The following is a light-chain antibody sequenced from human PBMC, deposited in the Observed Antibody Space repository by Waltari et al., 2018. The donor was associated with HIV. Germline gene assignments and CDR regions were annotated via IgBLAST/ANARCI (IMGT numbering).Light chain of an antibody. CDR3: QRADRFPYI. Sequence: DIQMTQSPSFVSASVEDIVTITCRASQGISNWLAWYQQKPGEAPKLLISAASSLQSGVPSRFSGSGSGTDFTLTISSLQPEDFATYYCQRADRFPYIFGQGTKLEIK. CDR1: QGISNW. V-gene: IGKV1-12*01. CDR2: AAS. J-gene: IGKJ2*01.